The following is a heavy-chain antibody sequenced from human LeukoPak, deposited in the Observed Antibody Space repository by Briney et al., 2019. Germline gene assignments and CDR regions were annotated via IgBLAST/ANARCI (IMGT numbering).Heavy chain of an antibody. CDR1: GFNFSSFW. J-gene: IGHJ4*02. D-gene: IGHD1-26*01. Sequence: GGSLRLSCAASGFNFSSFWMNWVRQVPGKGLEWVSVVYSDGKTCYADAVKGRFTISKDSSRNTLYLQMNSLRAEDTAVYYCEGWERPFDYWGQGTLVTVSS. CDR2: VYSDGKT. CDR3: EGWERPFDY. V-gene: IGHV3-53*01.